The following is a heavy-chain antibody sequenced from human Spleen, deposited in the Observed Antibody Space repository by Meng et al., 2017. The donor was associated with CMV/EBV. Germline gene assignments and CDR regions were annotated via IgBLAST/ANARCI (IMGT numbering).Heavy chain of an antibody. D-gene: IGHD5-12*01. Sequence: SGVTFRDYTMQWVRQAPGKGPEWVSLISWDGGTRYYGGSVKGRFTISRDNSVNSLFLQMHSLRPEDTALYYCTRDISFHGYSGASDYWGQGTLVTVSS. CDR1: GVTFRDYT. CDR3: TRDISFHGYSGASDY. V-gene: IGHV3-43*01. CDR2: ISWDGGTR. J-gene: IGHJ4*02.